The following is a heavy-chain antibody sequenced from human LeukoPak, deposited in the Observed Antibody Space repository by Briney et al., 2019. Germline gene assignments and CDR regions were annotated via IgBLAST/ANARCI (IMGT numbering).Heavy chain of an antibody. Sequence: SETLSLTCTVSGGSISSYYWSWIRQPPGKGLEWIGYIYYSGSTNYNPSLKSRVTISVDTSKNQFSLKLSSVTAADTAVYYCALQQMLTAEYFQHWGQGTLVTVSS. V-gene: IGHV4-59*01. CDR3: ALQQMLTAEYFQH. CDR2: IYYSGST. CDR1: GGSISSYY. J-gene: IGHJ1*01. D-gene: IGHD6-13*01.